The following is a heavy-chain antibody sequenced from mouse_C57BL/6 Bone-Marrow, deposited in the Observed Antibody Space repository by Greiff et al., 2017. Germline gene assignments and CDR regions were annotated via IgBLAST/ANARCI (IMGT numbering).Heavy chain of an antibody. J-gene: IGHJ1*03. CDR3: ARGGSSFWYFDV. CDR2: IHPNSGST. D-gene: IGHD1-1*01. V-gene: IGHV1-64*01. CDR1: GYTFTSYW. Sequence: QVQLQQPGAELVKPGASVKLSCKASGYTFTSYWMHWVKQRPGQGLEWIGMIHPNSGSTNYNEKFKSKATLTVDQSSSTAYMPLSRLTSEDSAVYYCARGGSSFWYFDVWGTGTTVTVSS.